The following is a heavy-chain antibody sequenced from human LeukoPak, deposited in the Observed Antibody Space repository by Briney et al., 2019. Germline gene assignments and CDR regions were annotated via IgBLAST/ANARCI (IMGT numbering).Heavy chain of an antibody. CDR1: GFTFSSYT. Sequence: GGSLRLSCAASGFTFSSYTMSWVRQAPGKGLEWVSAISGSGGSTYYADSVKGRFTISRDNSKNTLYLQMNSLRAEDTAVYYCAKGPRPIAVAGLFDYWGQGTLVTVSS. CDR3: AKGPRPIAVAGLFDY. CDR2: ISGSGGST. V-gene: IGHV3-23*01. J-gene: IGHJ4*02. D-gene: IGHD6-19*01.